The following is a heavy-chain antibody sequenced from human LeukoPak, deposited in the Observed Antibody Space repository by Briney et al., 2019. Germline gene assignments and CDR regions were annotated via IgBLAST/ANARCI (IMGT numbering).Heavy chain of an antibody. CDR1: GGSISLSNW. CDR2: IFHSGSI. J-gene: IGHJ4*02. Sequence: SETLSLTCAVSGGSISLSNWWSWVRQPPGKGLEWIGEIFHSGSISYNPSLRSRVTISVDTSKNQFSLKVRSVTAADTAVYYCAREGNGYDLVDFDYWGQGALVTVSS. V-gene: IGHV4-4*02. D-gene: IGHD5-12*01. CDR3: AREGNGYDLVDFDY.